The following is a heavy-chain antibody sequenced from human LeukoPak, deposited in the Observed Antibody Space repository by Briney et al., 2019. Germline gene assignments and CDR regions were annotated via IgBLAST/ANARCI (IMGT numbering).Heavy chain of an antibody. CDR1: GGSFSGYS. V-gene: IGHV4-34*01. Sequence: KTSETLSPTCAVYGGSFSGYSWNWLRQPPGKGLEWIGEIYHSGNTNYNPSLMSRVTISVDTSKNQFSLRLNSVTAADTAVYYCARVAAKTTVVNSAFDIWGQGTMITVSS. CDR3: ARVAAKTTVVNSAFDI. D-gene: IGHD4-23*01. J-gene: IGHJ3*02. CDR2: IYHSGNT.